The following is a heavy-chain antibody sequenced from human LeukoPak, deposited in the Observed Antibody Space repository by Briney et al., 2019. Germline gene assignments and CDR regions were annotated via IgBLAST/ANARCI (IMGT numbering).Heavy chain of an antibody. V-gene: IGHV4-4*07. CDR2: IYTSGST. Sequence: SQTLSLTCTVSGGSISSYYWSWIRQPAGKGLEWIGRIYTSGSTNYNPSLKSRVTMSVDTSKNQFSLKLSSVTAADTAVYYCAREVLDDFWSGYLNWFDPWGQGTLVAVSS. CDR1: GGSISSYY. J-gene: IGHJ5*02. D-gene: IGHD3-3*01. CDR3: AREVLDDFWSGYLNWFDP.